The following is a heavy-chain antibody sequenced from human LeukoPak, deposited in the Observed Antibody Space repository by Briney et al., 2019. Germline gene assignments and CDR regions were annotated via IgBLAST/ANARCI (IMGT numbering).Heavy chain of an antibody. V-gene: IGHV1-2*02. D-gene: IGHD3-22*01. Sequence: ASVKVSCKASGYTFTGYYMHWVRQAPGQGLEWMGWINPNSDGTNYAQKFQGRVTMTRDTSISTAYMELSRLRSDDTAVYYCARVHPPHYYYDTSGYYLRGWFDPWGQGTLVTVSS. CDR1: GYTFTGYY. CDR3: ARVHPPHYYYDTSGYYLRGWFDP. J-gene: IGHJ5*02. CDR2: INPNSDGT.